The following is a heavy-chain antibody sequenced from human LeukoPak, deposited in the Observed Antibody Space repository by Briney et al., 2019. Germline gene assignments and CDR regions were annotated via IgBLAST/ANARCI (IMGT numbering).Heavy chain of an antibody. CDR2: IKQDGSEK. J-gene: IGHJ4*02. V-gene: IGHV3-7*03. CDR3: AREGIAVAVYLNY. Sequence: PGGSLRLSCAASGFTFSSYWMSWVRQAPGKGLEWVANIKQDGSEKYYVDSVKGRFTISRGNAKNSLYLQMNSLRAEDTAVYYCAREGIAVAVYLNYWGQGTLVTVSS. D-gene: IGHD6-19*01. CDR1: GFTFSSYW.